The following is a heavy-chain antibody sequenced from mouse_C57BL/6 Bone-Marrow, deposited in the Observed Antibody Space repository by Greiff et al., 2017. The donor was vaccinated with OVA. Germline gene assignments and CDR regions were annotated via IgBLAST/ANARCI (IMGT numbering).Heavy chain of an antibody. D-gene: IGHD2-5*01. J-gene: IGHJ4*01. Sequence: QVQLQQPGAELVKPGASVKLSCKASGYTFTSYWMHWVKQRPGQGLEWIGMIHPNSGSTNYNEKFKSKATLTVDKSSSTAYMQLSSLTSEDSAVYYCASTPAYYSNYDAMDYWGQGTSVTVSS. V-gene: IGHV1-64*01. CDR3: ASTPAYYSNYDAMDY. CDR2: IHPNSGST. CDR1: GYTFTSYW.